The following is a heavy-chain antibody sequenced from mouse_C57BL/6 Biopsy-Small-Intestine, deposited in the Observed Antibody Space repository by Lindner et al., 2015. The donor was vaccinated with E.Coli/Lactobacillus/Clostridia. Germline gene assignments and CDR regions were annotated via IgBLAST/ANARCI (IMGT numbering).Heavy chain of an antibody. V-gene: IGHV1-82*01. CDR2: FYPGDGDI. J-gene: IGHJ1*01. CDR1: GYAFSRTW. CDR3: ARGGSFSNFRYFDV. D-gene: IGHD2-5*01. Sequence: VQLHESGPELVKPGASVKISCKASGYAFSRTWMNWVKQRPGKGLEWIGRFYPGDGDIYYNGKFKGKATLTADKSSSTANMQLSSLTSEDSAVYFCARGGSFSNFRYFDVWGAGTTVTVSS.